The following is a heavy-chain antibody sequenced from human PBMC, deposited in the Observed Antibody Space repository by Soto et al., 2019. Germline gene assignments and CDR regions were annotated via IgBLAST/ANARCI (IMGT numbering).Heavy chain of an antibody. J-gene: IGHJ4*02. CDR1: GYSFTSYW. CDR2: IYPGDSDT. V-gene: IGHV5-51*01. CDR3: ARLFDTSGWYGY. D-gene: IGHD6-19*01. Sequence: GESLKISCKGSGYSFTSYWIGWVRQMPGKGLERMGIIYPGDSDTRYSPSFQGQVTISADKSITTTYLQWSSLKASDTAIYYCARLFDTSGWYGYRGQGTLVTASS.